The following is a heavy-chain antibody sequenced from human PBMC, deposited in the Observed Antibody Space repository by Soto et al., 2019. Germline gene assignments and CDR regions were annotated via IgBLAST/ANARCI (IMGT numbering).Heavy chain of an antibody. V-gene: IGHV1-3*01. D-gene: IGHD2-15*01. Sequence: ASVKVSCKASGYTFTSYAMHWVRQAPGQRLEWMGWINPYNGNTNYAQKFQDRVTMTTDTSTSTGYMELRSLRSDDTAVYYCARVVAAAPVYYGMDVWGQGTTVTVSS. CDR1: GYTFTSYA. CDR3: ARVVAAAPVYYGMDV. CDR2: INPYNGNT. J-gene: IGHJ6*02.